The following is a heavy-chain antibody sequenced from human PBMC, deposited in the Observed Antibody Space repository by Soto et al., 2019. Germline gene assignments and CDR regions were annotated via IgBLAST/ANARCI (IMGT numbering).Heavy chain of an antibody. D-gene: IGHD2-15*01. CDR1: GGSISSYY. V-gene: IGHV4-59*01. Sequence: SETLSLTCTVSGGSISSYYWSLIRQPPGKGLEWIGYIYYSGSTNYNPSLKSRVTISVDTSKNQFSLKLSSVTAADTAVYYCARRYCSGGSCPTWRAFDIWGQGTMVTVS. CDR2: IYYSGST. J-gene: IGHJ3*02. CDR3: ARRYCSGGSCPTWRAFDI.